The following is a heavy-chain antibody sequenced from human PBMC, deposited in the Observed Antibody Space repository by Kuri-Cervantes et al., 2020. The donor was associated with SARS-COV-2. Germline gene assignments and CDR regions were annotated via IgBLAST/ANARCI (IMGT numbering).Heavy chain of an antibody. CDR3: AKVGSSRWRQYDY. Sequence: ASVKVSCKASGYTFTGFYMHWVRQAPGQGFEWMGWINPDSGDTDYAQKFQGRVTMTRDTSISTVYMELSSLTSEDTAVYYCAKVGSSRWRQYDYWGQGTLVTVSS. J-gene: IGHJ4*02. CDR1: GYTFTGFY. V-gene: IGHV1-2*02. D-gene: IGHD6-13*01. CDR2: INPDSGDT.